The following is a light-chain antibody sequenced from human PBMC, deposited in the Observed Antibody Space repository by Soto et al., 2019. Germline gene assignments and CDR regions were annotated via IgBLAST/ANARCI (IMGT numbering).Light chain of an antibody. J-gene: IGKJ5*01. CDR3: QQYHNWPLIT. V-gene: IGKV3-15*01. CDR1: QSVNSN. CDR2: GAS. Sequence: EIVMTQSSGPLSVSSGERVIPSCRASQSVNSNLAWYQQKPGQTPRLLISGASTRATGIPVRFSGSGSGTEFTLTISSLQSEDFAVYYCQQYHNWPLITFGQGTRLEIK.